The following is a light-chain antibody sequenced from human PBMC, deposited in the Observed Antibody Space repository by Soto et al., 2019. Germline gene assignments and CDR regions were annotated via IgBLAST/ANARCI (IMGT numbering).Light chain of an antibody. CDR3: CSYAGTYTVWV. V-gene: IGLV2-11*01. CDR2: DVT. CDR1: RSDVGTYNL. Sequence: QSVLTQPRSVSGSPGQSVTISCTGTRSDVGTYNLVSWYQHHPGRAPKLMIYDVTKRPSGVPDRFSASKSGNTASLTISGLQAEDEADYYCCSYAGTYTVWVFGGGTQLTVL. J-gene: IGLJ3*02.